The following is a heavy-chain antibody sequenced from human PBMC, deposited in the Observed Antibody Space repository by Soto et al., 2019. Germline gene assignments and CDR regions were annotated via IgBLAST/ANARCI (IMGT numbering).Heavy chain of an antibody. CDR3: ARDQGAEYYDSSGYFV. D-gene: IGHD3-22*01. J-gene: IGHJ3*01. CDR1: GYTFTSYG. CDR2: ISAYNGNT. V-gene: IGHV1-18*01. Sequence: ASVKVSGKASGYTFTSYGISWVRQAPGQGLEWMGWISAYNGNTNYAQKLQGRVTMTTDTSTSTAYMELRSLRSDDTAVYYCARDQGAEYYDSSGYFVWGQGTMVTVSS.